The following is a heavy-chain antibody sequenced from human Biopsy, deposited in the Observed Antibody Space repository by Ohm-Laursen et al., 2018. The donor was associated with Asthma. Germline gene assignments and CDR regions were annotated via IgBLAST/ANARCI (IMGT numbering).Heavy chain of an antibody. J-gene: IGHJ4*02. Sequence: SVKVSCKSLGGTFNTYVIGWVRQAPGQGLEWMGGINSVFGTTTYPQKFHDRVTITADDSTSTVYMELSSLRSEDTAVYYCARKAGSCISRNCYSLDFWGQGTLVTVSS. CDR1: GGTFNTYV. CDR2: INSVFGTT. D-gene: IGHD2-2*01. V-gene: IGHV1-69*13. CDR3: ARKAGSCISRNCYSLDF.